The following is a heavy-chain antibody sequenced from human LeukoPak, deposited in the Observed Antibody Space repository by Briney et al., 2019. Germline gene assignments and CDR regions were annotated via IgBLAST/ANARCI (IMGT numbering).Heavy chain of an antibody. D-gene: IGHD1-14*01. Sequence: GESLKISCKGSGFSFTNYWINWVRQKPGKGLEWMGRVDPTDSNTYYSPSFQGHVTISVDKFISTAYLQWSSLEASDTAMYYCARRPGIIAPGGGLDVWGQGTTVTVSS. CDR2: VDPTDSNT. CDR3: ARRPGIIAPGGGLDV. J-gene: IGHJ6*02. CDR1: GFSFTNYW. V-gene: IGHV5-10-1*01.